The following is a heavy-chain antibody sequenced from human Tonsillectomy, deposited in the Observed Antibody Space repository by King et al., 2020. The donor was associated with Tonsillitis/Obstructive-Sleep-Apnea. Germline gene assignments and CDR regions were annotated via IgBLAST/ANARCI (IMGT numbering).Heavy chain of an antibody. V-gene: IGHV4-59*01. Sequence: VQLQESGPGLVRPSETLSLTCTVSGGSISSYYWSWIRQPPGKGLEWIGYIHYSGSTKNNPSLKSRVTISVDTSKNQFSLKLSSVTAADTAVYYCARSYGSGSYFDYWGQGALVSVSS. CDR3: ARSYGSGSYFDY. J-gene: IGHJ4*02. CDR2: IHYSGST. CDR1: GGSISSYY. D-gene: IGHD3-10*01.